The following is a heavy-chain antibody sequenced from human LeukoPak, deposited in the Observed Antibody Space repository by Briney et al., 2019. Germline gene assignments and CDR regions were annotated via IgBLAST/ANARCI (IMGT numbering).Heavy chain of an antibody. V-gene: IGHV3-48*03. Sequence: PGWSLRLSCVASGFTFSRFEMNWVRQAPGKGVEWVSYISTGTYNAYTDSVKGRFNISRDNDKNSLFLQMNSLRAEDTAVYYCAELGITMIGGVWGKGTTVTVSS. CDR1: GFTFSRFE. D-gene: IGHD3-10*02. CDR3: AELGITMIGGV. J-gene: IGHJ6*04. CDR2: ISTGTYNA.